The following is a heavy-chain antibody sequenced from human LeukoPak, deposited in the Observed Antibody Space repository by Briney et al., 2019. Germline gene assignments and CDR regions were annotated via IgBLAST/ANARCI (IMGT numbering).Heavy chain of an antibody. V-gene: IGHV4-59*01. CDR2: IYYSGST. J-gene: IGHJ3*02. CDR1: GGSISSYY. CDR3: ARDMSGRGAFDI. D-gene: IGHD3-10*02. Sequence: SETLSLTCTVSGGSISSYYWSWIRQPAGKGLEWIGYIYYSGSTNYNPSLKSRVTISVDTSKNQFSLKLSSVTAADTAVYYCARDMSGRGAFDIWGQGTMVTVSS.